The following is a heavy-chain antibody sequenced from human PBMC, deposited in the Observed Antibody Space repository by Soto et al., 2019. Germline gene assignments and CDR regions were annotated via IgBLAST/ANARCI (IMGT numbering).Heavy chain of an antibody. V-gene: IGHV3-73*01. D-gene: IGHD2-21*01. CDR1: GFTFSGSA. CDR2: IRSKANSYAT. Sequence: GGSLRLSCAASGFTFSGSAMHWVRQASGKGLEWVGRIRSKANSYATAYAASVKGRFTISRDDSKNTAYLQMNSLKTEDTAVYYCARGGGGGLFEHWGQGVLVTVSS. J-gene: IGHJ4*02. CDR3: ARGGGGGLFEH.